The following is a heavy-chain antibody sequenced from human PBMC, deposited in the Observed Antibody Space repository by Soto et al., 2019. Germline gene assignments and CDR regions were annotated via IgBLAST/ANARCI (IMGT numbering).Heavy chain of an antibody. Sequence: QAQLVESGGGVVQPGRSLRLSCAASGFRFSDYGMHWVRQAPGKGLEWVAVISNDGSNKYYADSVKGRFTISRDNTKNTLFLQMNSLRPEDTAVYYCGKGTLYSSGWSLQWIDPWGQGSLVTVSS. CDR3: GKGTLYSSGWSLQWIDP. J-gene: IGHJ5*02. CDR2: ISNDGSNK. D-gene: IGHD3-22*01. CDR1: GFRFSDYG. V-gene: IGHV3-30*18.